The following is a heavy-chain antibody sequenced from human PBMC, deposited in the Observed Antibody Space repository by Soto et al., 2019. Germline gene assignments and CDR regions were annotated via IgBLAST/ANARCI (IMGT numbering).Heavy chain of an antibody. Sequence: PSETLSLTCAVSGYSISGGYYWGWIRQPPGKGLEWIGSIYHSGSTYYNPSLKSRVTISVDTSKNQFSLKLSSVTAADTAVYYCARGGKTKRGLRHYYYYGMDVWGQGTTVT. D-gene: IGHD3-16*01. J-gene: IGHJ6*02. V-gene: IGHV4-38-2*01. CDR2: IYHSGST. CDR1: GYSISGGYY. CDR3: ARGGKTKRGLRHYYYYGMDV.